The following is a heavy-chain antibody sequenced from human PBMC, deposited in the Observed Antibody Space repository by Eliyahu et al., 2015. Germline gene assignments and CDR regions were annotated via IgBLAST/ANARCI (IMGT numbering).Heavy chain of an antibody. V-gene: IGHV4-4*02. CDR1: XGXIXSSNW. D-gene: IGHD4-17*01. CDR2: IYHSGST. Sequence: QVQLQESGPGLVKPSGTLSLTCXVSXGXIXSSNWWSWVRQPPGKGLEWIGEIYHSGSTNYNPSLKSRVTISVDKSKNQFSLKLSSVTAADTAVYYCARDRATVTTLSYFDYWGQGTLVTVSS. CDR3: ARDRATVTTLSYFDY. J-gene: IGHJ4*02.